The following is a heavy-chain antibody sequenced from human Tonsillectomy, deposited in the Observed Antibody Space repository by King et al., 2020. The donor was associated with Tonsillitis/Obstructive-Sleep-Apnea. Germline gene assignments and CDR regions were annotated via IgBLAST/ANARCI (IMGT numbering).Heavy chain of an antibody. V-gene: IGHV1-18*01. CDR2: ISAYNGNT. CDR1: GYTFTSYG. J-gene: IGHJ4*02. Sequence: QLVQSGAEVKKPGASVKVSCKASGYTFTSYGISWVRQAPGQGLDGMGWISAYNGNTNYSQKLQGRVTMTTDTSTSTAYMELRSLRSDDTAVYYCAREFGSGWYGGAFDYWGQGTLVTVSS. D-gene: IGHD6-19*01. CDR3: AREFGSGWYGGAFDY.